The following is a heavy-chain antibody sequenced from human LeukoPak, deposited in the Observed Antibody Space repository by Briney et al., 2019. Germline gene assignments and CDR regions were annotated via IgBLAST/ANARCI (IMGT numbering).Heavy chain of an antibody. V-gene: IGHV3-23*01. CDR3: AKWGDYDILTGYYVSDF. J-gene: IGHJ4*02. CDR1: GFIFRNYA. CDR2: ITGSGDTT. Sequence: PGASLRLSCAASGFIFRNYAMSWVRQAPGKGLEWVSAITGSGDTTYYADSVKGRFTISRDYSKNTLYVEMNTLRAEDTAVYYCAKWGDYDILTGYYVSDFWGQGTLVTVSP. D-gene: IGHD3-9*01.